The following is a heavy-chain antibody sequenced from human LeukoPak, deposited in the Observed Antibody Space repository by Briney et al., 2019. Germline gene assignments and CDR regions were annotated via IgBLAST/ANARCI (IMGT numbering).Heavy chain of an antibody. D-gene: IGHD1-26*01. Sequence: ASVKVSCKASGYTFTGYYMHWVRQAPGQGLEWMGWINPNSGGTNYAQKFQGRVTMTRDTSISTAYMELSRLRSDDTAVYYCARDRIVGATAYFDYWGQGILVTVSS. CDR1: GYTFTGYY. CDR3: ARDRIVGATAYFDY. J-gene: IGHJ4*02. V-gene: IGHV1-2*02. CDR2: INPNSGGT.